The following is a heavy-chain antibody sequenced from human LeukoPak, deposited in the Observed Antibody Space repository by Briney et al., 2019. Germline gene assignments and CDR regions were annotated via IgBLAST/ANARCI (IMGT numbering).Heavy chain of an antibody. CDR2: IYYSGST. D-gene: IGHD3-10*01. V-gene: IGHV4-59*08. CDR1: GGPISSYY. CDR3: ARHVYYGSGSYYPEFDY. J-gene: IGHJ4*02. Sequence: SETLSLTCTLSGGPISSYYWSWIRQPPGKGLEWIGYIYYSGSTNYNPSLKSRVTISVDTSKNQFSLKLSSVTAADTAVYYCARHVYYGSGSYYPEFDYWGQGTLVTVSS.